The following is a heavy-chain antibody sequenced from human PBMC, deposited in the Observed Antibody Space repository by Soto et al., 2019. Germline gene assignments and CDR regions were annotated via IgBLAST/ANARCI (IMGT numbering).Heavy chain of an antibody. J-gene: IGHJ6*04. CDR3: ARDDVLWDGGRCYGIPVDV. D-gene: IGHD2-15*01. Sequence: EVQLVESGGGLVQPGGSLRLSCAASGFTVSSKYMTWVRQAPGKGLEWVSLIQSGGTTYYADSVKGRFTISRDTSENTLHLQMDSLRGEDTAVYYCARDDVLWDGGRCYGIPVDVWGKGTTVTVSS. CDR1: GFTVSSKY. CDR2: IQSGGTT. V-gene: IGHV3-66*01.